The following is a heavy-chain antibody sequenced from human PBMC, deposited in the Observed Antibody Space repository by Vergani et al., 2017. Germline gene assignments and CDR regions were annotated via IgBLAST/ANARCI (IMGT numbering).Heavy chain of an antibody. CDR1: GFSLTTYGMR. D-gene: IGHD3-22*01. V-gene: IGHV2-70*04. Sequence: QVTLKESGPALVKPTQTLTLTCTFSGFSLTTYGMRVSWIRQPPVKALEWLARIDWDDDTYYRTSLRTRLTISKDTFKNQVALTMTNMDPVDTATYYCARTLSDSRGYYLDYWGQGTLVTVSS. CDR2: IDWDDDT. CDR3: ARTLSDSRGYYLDY. J-gene: IGHJ4*02.